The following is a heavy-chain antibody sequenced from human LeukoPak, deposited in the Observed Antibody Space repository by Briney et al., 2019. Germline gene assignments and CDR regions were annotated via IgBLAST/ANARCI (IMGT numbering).Heavy chain of an antibody. V-gene: IGHV4-34*01. D-gene: IGHD6-6*01. CDR1: GGSFSGYY. CDR3: ARGVRIAARRGRGYYYYYMDV. CDR2: INHSGST. J-gene: IGHJ6*03. Sequence: PSETLSLACAVYGGSFSGYYWSWIRQPPGKGLEWIGEINHSGSTNYNPSLKSRVTISVDTSKNQFSLKLSSVTAADTAVYYCARGVRIAARRGRGYYYYYMDVWGKGTTVTVSS.